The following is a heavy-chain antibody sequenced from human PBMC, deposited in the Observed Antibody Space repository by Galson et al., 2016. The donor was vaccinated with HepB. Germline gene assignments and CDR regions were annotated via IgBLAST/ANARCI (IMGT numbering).Heavy chain of an antibody. J-gene: IGHJ4*02. Sequence: SVKVSCKAPGDTFSSHEISWVRQAPGQGLEWMGAIVPIFGTTKYEQQFQGRLAMTADTSTSTVYMELSSLRSEDTAVYYCARDEQWGDPFDSWGQGTLVTVSS. CDR2: IVPIFGTT. CDR3: ARDEQWGDPFDS. V-gene: IGHV1-69*06. CDR1: GDTFSSHE. D-gene: IGHD6-19*01.